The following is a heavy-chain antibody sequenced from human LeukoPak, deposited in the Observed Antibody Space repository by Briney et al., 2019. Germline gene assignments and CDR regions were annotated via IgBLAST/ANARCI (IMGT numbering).Heavy chain of an antibody. J-gene: IGHJ5*02. CDR1: AAYFSDRC. V-gene: IGHV4-34*01. CDR3: AASSQLGSYNWFDP. D-gene: IGHD1-1*01. CDR2: IDQSRST. Sequence: PSETLSLTCAVYAAYFSDRCWIWIRQPPGKGLEWIGEIDQSRSTKYNPSLKGRVTISLDTSKNQFSLDLTSVTAADTAIYYCAASSQLGSYNWFDPWGQGTPVTVSP.